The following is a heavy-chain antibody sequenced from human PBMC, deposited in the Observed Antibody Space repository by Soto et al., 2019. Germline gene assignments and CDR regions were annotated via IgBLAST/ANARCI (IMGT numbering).Heavy chain of an antibody. Sequence: PGGSLRLSCAASGFTFSSYGMHWVRQAPGKGLEWVAVIWYDGSNKYYADSVKGRFTISRDNSKNTLYLQMNSLRAEDTAVYYCARDGYCSGGSCYSVPVFDYRGQGTLVTVSS. V-gene: IGHV3-33*01. CDR3: ARDGYCSGGSCYSVPVFDY. D-gene: IGHD2-15*01. J-gene: IGHJ4*02. CDR1: GFTFSSYG. CDR2: IWYDGSNK.